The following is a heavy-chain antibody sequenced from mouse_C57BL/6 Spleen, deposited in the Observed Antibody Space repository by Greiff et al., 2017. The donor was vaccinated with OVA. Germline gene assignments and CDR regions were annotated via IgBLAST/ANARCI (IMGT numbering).Heavy chain of an antibody. V-gene: IGHV1-15*01. CDR3: RGGTTVVGHV. D-gene: IGHD1-1*01. CDR1: GYTFTDYE. Sequence: QVQLKESGAELVRPGASVTLSCKASGYTFTDYEMHWVKQTPVHGLEWIGAIDPETGGTAYNQKFKGKAILTADKSSSTAYMELRSLTSEDSAVYYCRGGTTVVGHVWGTGTTVTVSS. CDR2: IDPETGGT. J-gene: IGHJ1*03.